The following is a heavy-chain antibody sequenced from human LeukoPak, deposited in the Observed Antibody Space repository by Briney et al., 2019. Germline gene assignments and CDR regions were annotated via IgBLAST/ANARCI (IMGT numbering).Heavy chain of an antibody. Sequence: PSETLSLTCTVSGGSISSGGYYWSWIRQHPGKGLEWIGYIYYSGSTYYNPSLKSRVTISVDTSKNQFSLKLSSVTAADTAVYYCAREPPYSGWFDPWGQGTLVTVSS. D-gene: IGHD1-26*01. V-gene: IGHV4-31*03. CDR2: IYYSGST. CDR3: AREPPYSGWFDP. J-gene: IGHJ5*02. CDR1: GGSISSGGYY.